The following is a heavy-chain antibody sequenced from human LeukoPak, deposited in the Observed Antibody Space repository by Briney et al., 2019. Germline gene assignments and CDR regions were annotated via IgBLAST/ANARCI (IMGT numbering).Heavy chain of an antibody. J-gene: IGHJ4*02. Sequence: GGSLRLSCAASGFTFNDYAMHWVRQAPGKGLEWVSGISWHSGSIAYADSVKGRFAVSRDNAKNSLYLQMNSLAAEDTALYYCAKDSGVPAKNPDYWGQGTLVTVSS. V-gene: IGHV3-9*01. CDR3: AKDSGVPAKNPDY. CDR2: ISWHSGSI. CDR1: GFTFNDYA. D-gene: IGHD3-10*01.